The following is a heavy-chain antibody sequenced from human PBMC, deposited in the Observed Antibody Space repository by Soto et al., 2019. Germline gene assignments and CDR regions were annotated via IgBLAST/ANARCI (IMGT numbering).Heavy chain of an antibody. CDR3: TRETDVRIAVAGTSWFDP. J-gene: IGHJ5*02. V-gene: IGHV4-39*02. D-gene: IGHD6-19*01. CDR2: IYSSGST. Sequence: PSETLSLTCTVSGGSIGGSNYFWGWIRQSPGTGLEWLGTIYSSGSTYYNPSLKSRITMSLDTSKNQFSLNLGSVTAADTAVYYCTRETDVRIAVAGTSWFDPW. CDR1: GGSIGGSNYF.